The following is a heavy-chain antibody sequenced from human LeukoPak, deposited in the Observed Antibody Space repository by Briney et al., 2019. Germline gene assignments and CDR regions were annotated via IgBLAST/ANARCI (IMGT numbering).Heavy chain of an antibody. CDR3: AGDAYNSGSAFDY. D-gene: IGHD5-24*01. CDR1: GGSISSSNW. Sequence: SETLYLTCAVSGGSISSSNWWSWVRQPPGKGLEWIGQIYHSGSTNYDPSLQSRVTISVDKSKNQFSLKLSSVTAADTAVYYCAGDAYNSGSAFDYWGQGTLVTVSS. CDR2: IYHSGST. J-gene: IGHJ4*02. V-gene: IGHV4-4*02.